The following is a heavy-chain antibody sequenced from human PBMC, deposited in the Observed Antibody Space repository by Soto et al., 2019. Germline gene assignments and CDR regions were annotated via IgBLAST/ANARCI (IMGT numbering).Heavy chain of an antibody. J-gene: IGHJ6*02. V-gene: IGHV3-48*01. CDR2: IRSNSSTK. CDR3: VRGDPYYGMDV. D-gene: IGHD2-21*01. CDR1: GFTFSTYS. Sequence: GGSLRLSCAASGFTFSTYSMNWVRQAPGKGLEWVSYIRSNSSTKFYTDSVKGRFTISRDNSNNTMYLQMNSLRAEDTALYSCVRGDPYYGMDVWGQGTTVTVSS.